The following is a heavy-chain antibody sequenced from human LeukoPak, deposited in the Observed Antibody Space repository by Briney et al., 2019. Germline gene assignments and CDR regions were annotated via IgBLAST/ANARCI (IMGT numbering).Heavy chain of an antibody. D-gene: IGHD1-26*01. CDR1: GFTFSSYA. J-gene: IGHJ4*02. Sequence: GGSLRLSCAAPGFTFSSYAMSWVRRAPGKGLEWVSTISGSDSSTYYADSVRGRFTISRDNSKNTVFLQMNSLRVGDTAIYYCAKDQDVYSGSQSWGQGTLVTVSS. CDR3: AKDQDVYSGSQS. CDR2: ISGSDSST. V-gene: IGHV3-23*01.